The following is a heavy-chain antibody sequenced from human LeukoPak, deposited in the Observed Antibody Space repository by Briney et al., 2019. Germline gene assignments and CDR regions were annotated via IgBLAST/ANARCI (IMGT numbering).Heavy chain of an antibody. D-gene: IGHD3-22*01. CDR2: IYYSGST. CDR1: GGSISSYY. J-gene: IGHJ3*02. V-gene: IGHV4-59*12. CDR3: ARERDYYDSSGPWGNAFDI. Sequence: SETLSLTCTVSGGSISSYYWSWVRQPPGKGLEWIGYIYYSGSTNYNPSLKSRVTISVDTSKNQFSLKLSSVTAADTAVYYCARERDYYDSSGPWGNAFDIWGQGTMVTVSS.